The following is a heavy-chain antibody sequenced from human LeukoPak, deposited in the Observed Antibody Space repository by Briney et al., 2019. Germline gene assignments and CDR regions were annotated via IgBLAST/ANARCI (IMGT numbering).Heavy chain of an antibody. J-gene: IGHJ4*02. CDR2: INPSGGST. D-gene: IGHD4-17*01. Sequence: GASVKVSCKASGYTFTSYYMHWVRQAPGQGLEWMGIINPSGGSTSYAQKFQGRVTMTRGTSTSTVYMELSSLRSEDTAVYYCARDLSLGRHDDGEPFDFWGQGTLVTVSS. V-gene: IGHV1-46*01. CDR1: GYTFTSYY. CDR3: ARDLSLGRHDDGEPFDF.